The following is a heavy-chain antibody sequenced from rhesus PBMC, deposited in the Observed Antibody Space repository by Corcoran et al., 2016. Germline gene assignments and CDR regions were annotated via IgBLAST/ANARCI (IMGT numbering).Heavy chain of an antibody. J-gene: IGHJ4*01. V-gene: IGHV4S7*01. D-gene: IGHD4-23*01. CDR1: GGSISSNY. CDR3: AKEYTNYAD. CDR2: ILGRSGST. Sequence: QVQLQESGPGVVKPSATLSLTCAVSGGSISSNYWSWIGQPPGKGVSWIEYILGRSGSTYYNPSLKSRVTISQDTSKNQFSLELSSMTAADTAVYYCAKEYTNYADWGQGVLVTVSS.